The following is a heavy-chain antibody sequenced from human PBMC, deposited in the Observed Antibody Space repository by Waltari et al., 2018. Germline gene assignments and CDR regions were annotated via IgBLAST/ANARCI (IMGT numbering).Heavy chain of an antibody. CDR3: ARQPPTTVPTPRSPFDT. J-gene: IGHJ3*02. D-gene: IGHD4-17*01. CDR2: IHISGST. CDR1: GGSITTRSYH. Sequence: QPQLQESGPGLEKPSETLSLTCPVSGGSITTRSYHWAWTRQTPGKGLEWIGSIHISGSTYYNPSLRSRVTMSVDTSNNQFSLKLTSVTAADTAVYYCARQPPTTVPTPRSPFDTWGQGTMVSVSS. V-gene: IGHV4-39*07.